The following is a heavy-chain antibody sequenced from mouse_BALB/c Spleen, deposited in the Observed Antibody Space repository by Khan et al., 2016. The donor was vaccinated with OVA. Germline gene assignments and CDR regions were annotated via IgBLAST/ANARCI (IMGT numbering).Heavy chain of an antibody. J-gene: IGHJ4*01. V-gene: IGHV2-6*02. CDR2: IWSDGNT. D-gene: IGHD2-3*01. CDR1: GFSLTSYG. Sequence: QVTLKESGPGLVAPSQSLSITCTVSGFSLTSYGVHWVRQPPGKGLEWLVVIWSDGNTNYNSVLKSRLSISKDNSKSQVFLKMNSLQTDDTAIYYCARWFDGYSSLYAMDYWGQGTSVTVSS. CDR3: ARWFDGYSSLYAMDY.